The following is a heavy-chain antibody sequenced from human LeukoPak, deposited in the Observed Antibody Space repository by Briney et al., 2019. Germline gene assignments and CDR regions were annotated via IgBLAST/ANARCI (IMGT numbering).Heavy chain of an antibody. CDR1: GFTFSSYG. D-gene: IGHD3-10*01. Sequence: GGSLRLSCAASGFTFSSYGMSWVRQAPGKGLEWVSAISGSDAGTYYADSVKGRFTISRDNSKNTLYLQMNSLRAEDTAVYYCAKDSRLGFLYYFDYWGQGTLVTVSS. CDR3: AKDSRLGFLYYFDY. J-gene: IGHJ4*02. CDR2: ISGSDAGT. V-gene: IGHV3-23*01.